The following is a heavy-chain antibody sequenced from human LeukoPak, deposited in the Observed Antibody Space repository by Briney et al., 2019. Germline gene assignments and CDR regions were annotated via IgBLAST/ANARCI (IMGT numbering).Heavy chain of an antibody. D-gene: IGHD1-26*01. CDR3: AREIPGGATALDS. Sequence: GGSLRLSCAASGFPVSIYWMSWVRQVPRKGLEFMANIKEDGGVRNYVDSVRGRFTISRDNAMNSLSLQMNSLRDEDTAVYYCAREIPGGATALDSWGQGTLVTVSS. V-gene: IGHV3-7*04. CDR2: IKEDGGVR. CDR1: GFPVSIYW. J-gene: IGHJ4*02.